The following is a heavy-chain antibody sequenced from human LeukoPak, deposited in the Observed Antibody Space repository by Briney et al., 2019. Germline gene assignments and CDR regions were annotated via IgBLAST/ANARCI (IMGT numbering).Heavy chain of an antibody. D-gene: IGHD3-10*01. CDR3: ARSGSWDYYYYYGMDV. CDR2: IYYSGST. Sequence: SETLSLTCTVSGGSISSSSYYWGWIRQPPGKGLEYIGNIYYSGSTNYNSSLKSRVTISVDTSKNHFSLNLSSVTAADTAVYYCARSGSWDYYYYYGMDVWGQGTTVTVSS. J-gene: IGHJ6*02. CDR1: GGSISSSSYY. V-gene: IGHV4-39*01.